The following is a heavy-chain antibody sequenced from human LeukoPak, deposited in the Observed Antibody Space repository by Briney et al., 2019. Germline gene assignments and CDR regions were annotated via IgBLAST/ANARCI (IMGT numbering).Heavy chain of an antibody. CDR1: GFTFSSYA. J-gene: IGHJ4*02. CDR3: ARVSFWSGPLGYLDY. Sequence: GRSLRLSCAASGFTFSSYAMHWVRQAPGKGLEWVAVISYDGSNKYYADSVKGRFTISRDNSKNTLYLQMNSLRAEDTAVYYCARVSFWSGPLGYLDYRGQGTLVTVSS. D-gene: IGHD3-3*01. CDR2: ISYDGSNK. V-gene: IGHV3-30*04.